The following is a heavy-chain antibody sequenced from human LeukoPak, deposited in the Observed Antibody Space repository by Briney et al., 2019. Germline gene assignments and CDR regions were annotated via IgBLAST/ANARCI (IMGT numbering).Heavy chain of an antibody. D-gene: IGHD2-2*01. CDR2: ISRSSSYI. J-gene: IGHJ4*02. CDR3: AKGGINDIVVVPRCFDY. Sequence: GGSLRLSCAASGFTFSSYSMYWVRQAPGQGLEWVSSISRSSSYIYYADSVKGRFTISRDNAKNSLYLQMNSLRAEDTAVYYCAKGGINDIVVVPRCFDYWGQGTLVTVSS. V-gene: IGHV3-21*04. CDR1: GFTFSSYS.